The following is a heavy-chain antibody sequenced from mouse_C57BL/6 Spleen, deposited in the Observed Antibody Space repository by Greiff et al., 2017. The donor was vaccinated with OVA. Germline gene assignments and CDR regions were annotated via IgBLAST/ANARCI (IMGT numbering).Heavy chain of an antibody. CDR1: GFTFSSYA. J-gene: IGHJ3*01. CDR3: ARGGDSLPWFAY. CDR2: ISDGGSYT. D-gene: IGHD3-3*01. V-gene: IGHV5-4*03. Sequence: EVMLVESGGGLVKPGGSLKLSCAASGFTFSSYAMSWVRQTPEKRLEWVATISDGGSYTYYPDNVKGRFTISRDNAKNNLYLQMSHLKSEDTAMYYCARGGDSLPWFAYWGQGTLVTVSA.